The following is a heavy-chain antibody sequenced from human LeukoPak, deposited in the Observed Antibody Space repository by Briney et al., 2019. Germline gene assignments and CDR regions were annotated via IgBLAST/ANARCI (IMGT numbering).Heavy chain of an antibody. J-gene: IGHJ4*02. V-gene: IGHV1-69*13. CDR2: IIPIFGTA. D-gene: IGHD2-21*01. CDR3: ARSIPYGTTWHGRSDY. Sequence: GASVKVSCKASGGTFSSYAISWVRQAPGQGLEWMGGIIPIFGTANYAQKFQGRVTITADESTSTAYMELNSLRAEDTAIYYCARSIPYGTTWHGRSDYWGQGTLVTVSS. CDR1: GGTFSSYA.